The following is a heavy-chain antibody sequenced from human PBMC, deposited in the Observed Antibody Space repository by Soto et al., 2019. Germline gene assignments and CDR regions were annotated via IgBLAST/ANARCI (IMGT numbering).Heavy chain of an antibody. Sequence: EVQLLESGGGLVQSGGSLRLSCAASGFNFNNHAMSWVRQAPGKGLEWVSAISGSGGSTYYADSVKGRFTISRDNSKNMLYLQMNSLRAEDTAVYYCAKDQGVSGAYSYGYDYWGQGTLVTVSS. CDR1: GFNFNNHA. CDR2: ISGSGGST. V-gene: IGHV3-23*01. J-gene: IGHJ4*02. D-gene: IGHD5-18*01. CDR3: AKDQGVSGAYSYGYDY.